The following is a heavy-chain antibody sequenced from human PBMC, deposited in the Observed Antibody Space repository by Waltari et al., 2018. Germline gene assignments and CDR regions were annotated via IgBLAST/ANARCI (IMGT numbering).Heavy chain of an antibody. Sequence: QVQLVESGGGVVQPGGSLRLSCAASGFTFSTYGMHWVRQAPGKGLELVAFIRYDGSNKYYGDSVKGRFTISRDNSKNTLYLQMNSLRAEDTAVYYCAKALYSSGWYEGVDYWGQGTLVTVSS. V-gene: IGHV3-30*02. CDR2: IRYDGSNK. J-gene: IGHJ4*02. CDR1: GFTFSTYG. D-gene: IGHD6-19*01. CDR3: AKALYSSGWYEGVDY.